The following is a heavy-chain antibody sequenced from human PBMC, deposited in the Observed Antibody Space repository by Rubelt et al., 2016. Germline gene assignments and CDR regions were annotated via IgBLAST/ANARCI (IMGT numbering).Heavy chain of an antibody. CDR2: ISSDGRNK. CDR3: ARVMAA. D-gene: IGHD6-6*01. J-gene: IGHJ4*02. V-gene: IGHV3-30*04. CDR1: GFTFTSYA. Sequence: QVQLVESGGGVVQPGRSLRLSCAASGFTFTSYAMHWVRQAPGKGLEWVAVISSDGRNKYYADSVKGRFTISRDNSKNTLDLQMNNLRGEDTAVFYCARVMAAWGQGTLVTVSS.